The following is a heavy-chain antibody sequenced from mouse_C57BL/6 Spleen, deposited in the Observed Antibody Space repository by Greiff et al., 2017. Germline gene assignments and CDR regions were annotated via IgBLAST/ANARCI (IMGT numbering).Heavy chain of an antibody. Sequence: VQLQQPGAELVMPGASVKLSCKASGYTFTSYWMHWVKQRPGQGLEWIGEIDPSDSYTNYNQKFKGKSTLTVDKSSSTAYMQLSSLTSEDSAVYYCARWHYGSSYGDYWGQGTTLTVSS. V-gene: IGHV1-69*01. CDR2: IDPSDSYT. CDR3: ARWHYGSSYGDY. CDR1: GYTFTSYW. J-gene: IGHJ2*01. D-gene: IGHD1-1*01.